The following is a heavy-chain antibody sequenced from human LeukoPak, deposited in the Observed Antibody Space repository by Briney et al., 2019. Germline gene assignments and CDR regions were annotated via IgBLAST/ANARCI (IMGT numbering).Heavy chain of an antibody. V-gene: IGHV4-38-2*02. D-gene: IGHD3-22*01. J-gene: IGHJ5*02. Sequence: SETLSLTCTVSGYSISSGYYWGWTRPPQGKGLEWIGSIYHSGSTYYNPSLKSRVTISVDTSKNQFSLKLSSVTAADTAVYYCARKDYYDSSRMGDWFDPWGQGTLVTVSS. CDR3: ARKDYYDSSRMGDWFDP. CDR1: GYSISSGYY. CDR2: IYHSGST.